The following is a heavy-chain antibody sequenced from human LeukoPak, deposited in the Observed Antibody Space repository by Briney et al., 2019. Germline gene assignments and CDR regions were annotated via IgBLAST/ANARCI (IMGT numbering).Heavy chain of an antibody. CDR1: GFTFCEYW. J-gene: IGHJ4*02. CDR2: IKTDGRST. CDR3: ARGRIGGWTDY. Sequence: GGSLRLSCAASGFTFCEYWMQWVRQAPGKGLVWVSRIKTDGRSTNYADSVKGRFTISRDNAKNTLYLQMNSLRAEDTAVYYCARGRIGGWTDYWGQGTLVTVSS. V-gene: IGHV3-74*01. D-gene: IGHD6-19*01.